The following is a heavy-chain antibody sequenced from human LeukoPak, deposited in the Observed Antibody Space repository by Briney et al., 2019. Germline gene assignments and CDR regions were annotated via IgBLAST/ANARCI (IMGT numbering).Heavy chain of an antibody. J-gene: IGHJ4*02. CDR1: GFTFSSYA. D-gene: IGHD5-12*01. Sequence: GGSLRLSCAASGFTFSSYAMSWVRQAPGKGLVWVSAISGSGGSTYYADSVKGRFTISRDNSKNTLYLQMNSLRAEDTAVYYCAKDRGPESYSGYDTDYWGQGTLVTVSS. V-gene: IGHV3-23*01. CDR3: AKDRGPESYSGYDTDY. CDR2: ISGSGGST.